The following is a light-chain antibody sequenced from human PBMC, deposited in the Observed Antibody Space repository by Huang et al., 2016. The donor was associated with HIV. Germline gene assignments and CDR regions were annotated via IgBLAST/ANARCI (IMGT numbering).Light chain of an antibody. CDR2: MGS. V-gene: IGKV2-28*01. CDR3: MQAQQSPYT. Sequence: DIVMTQSPLSLAVTPGVPASLSCRSSPSNLHRNGYNYLDWYVQKPGKSPQLLIYMGSKRDAGVPDRISGGGSGVEFTLKISRVEAEDFGVYYCMQAQQSPYTFGPGTKLEIK. J-gene: IGKJ2*01. CDR1: PSNLHRNGYNY.